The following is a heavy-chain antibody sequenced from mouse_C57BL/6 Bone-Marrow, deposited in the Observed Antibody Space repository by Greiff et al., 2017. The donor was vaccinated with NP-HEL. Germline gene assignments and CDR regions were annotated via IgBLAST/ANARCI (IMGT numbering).Heavy chain of an antibody. CDR3: ARALYYHGPYYFDY. CDR2: INPYNGGT. CDR1: GYTFTDYY. Sequence: EVQLQQSGPVLVKPGASVKMSCKASGYTFTDYYMNWVKQSHGKSLEWIGVINPYNGGTSYNQKFKGKATLTVDKSSSTAYMELNSLTSEDSAVYYCARALYYHGPYYFDYWGQGTTLTVSS. V-gene: IGHV1-19*01. J-gene: IGHJ2*01. D-gene: IGHD1-1*01.